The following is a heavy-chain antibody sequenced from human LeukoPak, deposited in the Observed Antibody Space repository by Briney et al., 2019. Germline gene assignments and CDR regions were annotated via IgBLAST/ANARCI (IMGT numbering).Heavy chain of an antibody. J-gene: IGHJ4*02. Sequence: PGRSLRLSCAASGFTFDDYAMHWVRQTPGKGLESVSGISWNSGAIGYADSVKGRFTISRDNPKNSLYLQMNSLRPEDMALYYCAKEGGGGKFYFDYWGQGTLVTVSS. D-gene: IGHD3-16*01. V-gene: IGHV3-9*03. CDR1: GFTFDDYA. CDR3: AKEGGGGKFYFDY. CDR2: ISWNSGAI.